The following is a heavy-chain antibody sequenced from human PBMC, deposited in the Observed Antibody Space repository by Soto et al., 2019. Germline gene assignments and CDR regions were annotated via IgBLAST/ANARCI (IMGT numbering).Heavy chain of an antibody. D-gene: IGHD1-1*01. CDR2: ISSSSSTM. CDR1: GFTFSSYS. V-gene: IGHV3-48*01. CDR3: ASVLERRTGYYYYGMDV. J-gene: IGHJ6*02. Sequence: EVQLVESGGGLVQPGGSLRLSCAASGFTFSSYSMNWVRQAPGKGLEWVSYISSSSSTMYYADSVKGRFTISRDNAKISLYLQMNSLRAEDTAVYYCASVLERRTGYYYYGMDVWGQGTTVTVSS.